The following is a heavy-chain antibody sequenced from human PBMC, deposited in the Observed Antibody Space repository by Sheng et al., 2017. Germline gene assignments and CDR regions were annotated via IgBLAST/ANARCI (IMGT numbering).Heavy chain of an antibody. V-gene: IGHV3-30*18. D-gene: IGHD4-17*01. J-gene: IGHJ6*02. Sequence: QVQLVESGGGVVQPGRSLRLSCAASGFTFSSYGMHWVRQAPGKGLEWVAVISYDGSNKYYADSVKGRFTISRDNSKNTLYLQMNSLRAEDTAVYYCANQIGFYGDYVKTPGGGMDVWGQGTTVTVSS. CDR1: GFTFSSYG. CDR3: ANQIGFYGDYVKTPGGGMDV. CDR2: ISYDGSNK.